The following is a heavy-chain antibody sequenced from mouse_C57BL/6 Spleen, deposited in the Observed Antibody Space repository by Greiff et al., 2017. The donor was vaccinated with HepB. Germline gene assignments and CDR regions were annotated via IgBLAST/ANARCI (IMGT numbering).Heavy chain of an antibody. CDR2: ISNLAYSI. Sequence: EVKLEESGGGLVQPGGSLKLSCAASGFTFSDYGMAWVRQAPRKGPEWVAFISNLAYSIYYADTVTGRFTISRENAKNTLYLEMSSLRSEDTAMYYCARQGYYGSSHWYFDVWGTGTTVTVSS. CDR1: GFTFSDYG. V-gene: IGHV5-15*04. J-gene: IGHJ1*03. CDR3: ARQGYYGSSHWYFDV. D-gene: IGHD1-1*01.